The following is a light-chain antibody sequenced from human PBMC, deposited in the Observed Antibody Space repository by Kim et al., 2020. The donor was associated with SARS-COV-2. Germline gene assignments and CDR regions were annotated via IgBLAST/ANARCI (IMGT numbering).Light chain of an antibody. V-gene: IGLV2-14*03. CDR1: SSLVGNYNY. CDR3: TSYTGADTVV. J-gene: IGLJ2*01. Sequence: GQSITISCTGASSLVGNYNYVSWYQQHPDKAPKHIIYDVSYRPSGVSTRFSGFKSGNTASLTISGLQAADEADYYCTSYTGADTVVFGGGTKLTVL. CDR2: DVS.